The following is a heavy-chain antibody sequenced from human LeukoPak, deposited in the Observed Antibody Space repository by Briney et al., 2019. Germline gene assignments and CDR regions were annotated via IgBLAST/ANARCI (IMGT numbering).Heavy chain of an antibody. D-gene: IGHD1-26*01. Sequence: GASVKVSCKVSGTYSLNELSMHRVRQAPGKGLEWMGGFDPEDGETIYAQSFKGRVTVTEDTSTDTAYMDLSSLRSEDTAVYYCATLPGETYFFDFWGQGTLVTVSS. CDR2: FDPEDGET. CDR3: ATLPGETYFFDF. CDR1: GTYSLNELS. J-gene: IGHJ4*02. V-gene: IGHV1-24*01.